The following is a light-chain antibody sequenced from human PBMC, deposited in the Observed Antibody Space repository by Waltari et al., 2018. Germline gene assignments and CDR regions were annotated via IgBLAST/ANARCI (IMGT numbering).Light chain of an antibody. CDR2: AAS. V-gene: IGKV1-6*01. J-gene: IGKJ1*01. CDR1: QDIRID. CDR3: LQDYNYPLT. Sequence: AIQMTQSPSSLSASVGDRVTITCRASQDIRIDLAWYQQKPGKAPNLLIYAASTLQSGVPLRFSASGSGTDFTLTISSLRPEDSATYYCLQDYNYPLTFGQGTKVEIK.